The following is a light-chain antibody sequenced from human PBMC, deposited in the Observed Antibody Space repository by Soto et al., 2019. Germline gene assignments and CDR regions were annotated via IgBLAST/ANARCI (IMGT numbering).Light chain of an antibody. CDR2: ENN. CDR3: QSYDSSLSGYV. V-gene: IGLV1-40*01. Sequence: QSVLTQPPSVSEAPGQRVTISCTGSSSNIGAGYEAHWYQQVPGTAPKLLIYENNNRPSGVPDRFSGSKSGTSASLPITGGQAEEDDEDYCQSYDSSLSGYVFGTGTKVTVL. J-gene: IGLJ1*01. CDR1: SSNIGAGYE.